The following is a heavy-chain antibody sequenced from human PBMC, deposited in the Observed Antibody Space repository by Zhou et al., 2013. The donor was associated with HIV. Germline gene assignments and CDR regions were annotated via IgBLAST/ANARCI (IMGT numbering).Heavy chain of an antibody. CDR2: IIPIFGTA. D-gene: IGHD1-26*01. CDR1: GGTFSSYA. V-gene: IGHV1-69*12. J-gene: IGHJ6*03. Sequence: QVQLVQSGAEVKKPGSSVKVSCKASGGTFSSYAISWVRQAPGQGLEWMGGIIPIFGTANYAQKFQGRVTITADESTSTAYMELSSLRSEDTAVYYCARDLSGSYYDYYYYMDVWGKGTTVTVSS. CDR3: ARDLSGSYYDYYYYMDV.